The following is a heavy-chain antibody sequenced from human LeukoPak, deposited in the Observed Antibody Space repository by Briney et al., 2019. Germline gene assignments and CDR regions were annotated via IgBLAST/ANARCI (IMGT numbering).Heavy chain of an antibody. J-gene: IGHJ3*02. V-gene: IGHV4-31*03. D-gene: IGHD2-2*01. CDR2: IYYSGST. Sequence: PSETLSPTCTVSGGSISSGGYYWSWIRQHPGKGLEWIGYIYYSGSTYYNPSLKSRVTISVDTSKNQFSLKLSSVTAADTAVYYCARGYCSTSCYHAFDIWGQGTMVTVSS. CDR3: ARGYCSTSCYHAFDI. CDR1: GGSISSGGYY.